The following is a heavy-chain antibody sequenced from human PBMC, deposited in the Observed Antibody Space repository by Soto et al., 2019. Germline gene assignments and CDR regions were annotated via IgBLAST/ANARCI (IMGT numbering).Heavy chain of an antibody. CDR1: GFAITRYA. V-gene: IGHV3-30*18. CDR2: MSYDGGRT. J-gene: IGHJ4*02. Sequence: QVQLVESGGGVVQPGTSLTLSCAASGFAITRYAMHWVRQAPGKGLEWVAVMSYDGGRTIYADSVKGRFTISRDTSKSTVYLQMNSLTAEDAAVYYCAKTELDTSLATYYVDYWGLGTLVTVSS. CDR3: AKTELDTSLATYYVDY. D-gene: IGHD5-18*01.